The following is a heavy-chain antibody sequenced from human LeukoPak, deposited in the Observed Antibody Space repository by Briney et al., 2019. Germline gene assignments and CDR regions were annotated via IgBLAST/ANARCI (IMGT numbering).Heavy chain of an antibody. D-gene: IGHD6-6*01. Sequence: GGSLRLSCAASGFTFSSYGMHWVRQAPGKGLEWVAVISYDGSNKYYADSVKGRFTISRDNSKNTLYLQMNSLRAEDTAVYYCAKASSSSNDYYGVDVWGQGTTVTVSS. CDR3: AKASSSSNDYYGVDV. CDR2: ISYDGSNK. J-gene: IGHJ6*02. V-gene: IGHV3-30*18. CDR1: GFTFSSYG.